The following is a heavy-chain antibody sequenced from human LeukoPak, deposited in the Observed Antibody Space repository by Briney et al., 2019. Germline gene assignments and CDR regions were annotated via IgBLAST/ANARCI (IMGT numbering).Heavy chain of an antibody. CDR3: ARASTRHGGYYFDY. J-gene: IGHJ4*02. V-gene: IGHV3-21*01. Sequence: GGSLRLSCAASGFTFSSYSMNWVRQAPGKGLEWVSSISSSSSSYIYYADSVKGRFTISRDNAKNSLYLQMNSLRAEDTAVYYCARASTRHGGYYFDYWGQGTLVTVSS. D-gene: IGHD3-10*01. CDR2: ISSSSSSYI. CDR1: GFTFSSYS.